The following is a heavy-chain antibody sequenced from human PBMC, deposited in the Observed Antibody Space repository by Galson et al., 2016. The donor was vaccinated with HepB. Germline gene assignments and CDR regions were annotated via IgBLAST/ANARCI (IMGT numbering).Heavy chain of an antibody. Sequence: SVKVSCKASGYTFTSYGFSWVRQAPGQGLEWMGWISGYNGHTDYAQKFQGRVTMTTDTSTNTAYMELRSLRSDDTAVYYCARFAGAYGEERDPWGQGTLVTVSS. V-gene: IGHV1-18*04. CDR2: ISGYNGHT. D-gene: IGHD4-17*01. J-gene: IGHJ5*02. CDR3: ARFAGAYGEERDP. CDR1: GYTFTSYG.